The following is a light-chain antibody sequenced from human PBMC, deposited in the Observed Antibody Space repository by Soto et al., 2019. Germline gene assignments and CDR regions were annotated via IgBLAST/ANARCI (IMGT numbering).Light chain of an antibody. J-gene: IGKJ4*01. CDR1: QILSGTY. CDR3: QQYFSYSLT. CDR2: AAS. V-gene: IGKV3-20*01. Sequence: EIVLTQSPDTLSLSPGERATLSCRASQILSGTYFAWYQQKLGQSPTLLIDAASTTATGVPDRLSGSGSGTDFSITISRLLHEDFAVYYCQQYFSYSLTFGGGTKVDIK.